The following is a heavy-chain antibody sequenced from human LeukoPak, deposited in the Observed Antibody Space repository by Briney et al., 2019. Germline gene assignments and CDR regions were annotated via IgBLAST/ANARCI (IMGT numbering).Heavy chain of an antibody. CDR1: GGSISSGSYY. CDR2: IYTSGST. V-gene: IGHV4-61*02. CDR3: ARNSGGQFEWLLYGPFDY. Sequence: PSETLSLTCTVSGGSISSGSYYWSWIRQPAGKGLEWIGRIYTSGSTNYNPSLKSRVTISVDTSKNQFSLKLSSVTAADTAVYYCARNSGGQFEWLLYGPFDYWGQGTLVTVSS. J-gene: IGHJ4*02. D-gene: IGHD3-3*01.